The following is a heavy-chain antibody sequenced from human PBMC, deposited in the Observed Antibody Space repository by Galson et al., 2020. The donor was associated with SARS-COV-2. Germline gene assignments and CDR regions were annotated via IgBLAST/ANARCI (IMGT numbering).Heavy chain of an antibody. CDR2: IYYSGST. Sequence: SETLSLTCTVSGGSISSGDYYWSWIRQPPGKGLEWIGYIYYSGSTYYNPSLKSRVTISVDTSKNQFSLKLSSVTAADTAVYYCARARWFGELSLGFDYWGQGTLVTVSS. V-gene: IGHV4-30-4*08. CDR1: GGSISSGDYY. J-gene: IGHJ4*02. CDR3: ARARWFGELSLGFDY. D-gene: IGHD3-10*01.